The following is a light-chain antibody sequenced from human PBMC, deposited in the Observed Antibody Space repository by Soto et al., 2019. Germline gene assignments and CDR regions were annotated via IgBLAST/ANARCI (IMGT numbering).Light chain of an antibody. CDR3: GADHGSGSNFVV. J-gene: IGLJ2*01. CDR1: SGYSNYK. V-gene: IGLV9-49*01. CDR2: VGTGGIVG. Sequence: QPVLTQPPSASACLGASVTLTCTLSSGYSNYKVDWYQQRPGKGPRFVMRVGTGGIVGSKGDGIPDRFSVLGSGLNRYLTIKNIQEEDESDYHCGADHGSGSNFVVFGGGTKLTVL.